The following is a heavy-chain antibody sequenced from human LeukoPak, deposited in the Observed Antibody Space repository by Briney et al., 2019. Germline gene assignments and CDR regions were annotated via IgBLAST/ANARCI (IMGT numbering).Heavy chain of an antibody. V-gene: IGHV4-39*02. D-gene: IGHD3-22*01. CDR3: ARHFYETSGYLDY. J-gene: IGHJ4*02. Sequence: PSETLSLTCTVSGGSISSSNYYWGWIRQPPGKGLEWIGSIYYSGNTYYNPSLKSRVTISVDTSKNHFSLKLSPVTAADTAVYYCARHFYETSGYLDYWGQGTLVTVSS. CDR1: GGSISSSNYY. CDR2: IYYSGNT.